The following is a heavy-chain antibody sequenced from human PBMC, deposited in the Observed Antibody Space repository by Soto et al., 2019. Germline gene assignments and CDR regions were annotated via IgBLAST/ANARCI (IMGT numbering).Heavy chain of an antibody. V-gene: IGHV1-69*12. CDR3: ASPPSSNRYYYGMDV. CDR1: GGTFSSYA. J-gene: IGHJ6*02. D-gene: IGHD4-4*01. Sequence: QVQLVQSGAEVKKPGSSVKVSCKASGGTFSSYAISWVRQAPGQGLEWMGGIIPIFGTANYAQKFQGSVTITADESTSTAYMELSSPRSEDTAVYYCASPPSSNRYYYGMDVWGQGTTVTVSS. CDR2: IIPIFGTA.